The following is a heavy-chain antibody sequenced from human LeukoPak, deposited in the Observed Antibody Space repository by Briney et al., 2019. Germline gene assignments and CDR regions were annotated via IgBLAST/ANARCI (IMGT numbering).Heavy chain of an antibody. CDR1: GYTFTSYG. Sequence: ASVKVSCKASGYTFTSYGISWVRQAPGQGLEWMGGFDPEDGETIYAQKFQGRVTMTEDTSTDTAYMELSSLRSEDTAVYYCATGVAFDYWGQGTLVTVSS. V-gene: IGHV1-24*01. D-gene: IGHD3-3*01. CDR2: FDPEDGET. CDR3: ATGVAFDY. J-gene: IGHJ4*02.